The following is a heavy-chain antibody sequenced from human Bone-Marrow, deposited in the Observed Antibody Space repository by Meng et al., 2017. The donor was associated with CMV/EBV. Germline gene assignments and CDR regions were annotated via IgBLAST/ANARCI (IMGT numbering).Heavy chain of an antibody. D-gene: IGHD6-19*01. CDR3: ARTTIAYLSGWHNWFDP. V-gene: IGHV4-34*01. J-gene: IGHJ5*02. Sequence: SETLSLTCAVYGGSFSDNYWSWIRQPPGKGLEWIGEINRSGSTNYNPSLKSRVTISVDTSKNQFSLKLSSVTAADTAMYYCARTTIAYLSGWHNWFDPWGQGILVTVSS. CDR2: INRSGST. CDR1: GGSFSDNY.